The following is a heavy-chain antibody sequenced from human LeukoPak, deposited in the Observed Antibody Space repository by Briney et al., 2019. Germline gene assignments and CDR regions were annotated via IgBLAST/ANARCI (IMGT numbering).Heavy chain of an antibody. Sequence: SETLSLTCTVSGGSISSHCWSWIRQPPGKGLEWIGYIYYSGSTNYNPSLKSRVTISVDTSKNQFSLKLSSVTAADTAVYYCARLHSSSWWQPKWGWNYFDYWGQGTLVTVSS. CDR1: GGSISSHC. CDR3: ARLHSSSWWQPKWGWNYFDY. J-gene: IGHJ4*02. V-gene: IGHV4-59*11. D-gene: IGHD6-13*01. CDR2: IYYSGST.